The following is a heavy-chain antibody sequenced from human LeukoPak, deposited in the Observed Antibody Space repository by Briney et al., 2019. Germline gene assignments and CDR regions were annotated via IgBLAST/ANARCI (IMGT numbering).Heavy chain of an antibody. CDR3: ARATHSGSLAPFDF. Sequence: SSGTLSLTCTVSGGSISSYQWNWIRQPAGKGLEWIGRIFISGSTNYNPSLKSRVTMSVDTSKNQFSLKLSSVTAADTAVYYCARATHSGSLAPFDFWGQGTLVTVSS. CDR2: IFISGST. D-gene: IGHD1-26*01. CDR1: GGSISSYQ. J-gene: IGHJ4*02. V-gene: IGHV4-4*07.